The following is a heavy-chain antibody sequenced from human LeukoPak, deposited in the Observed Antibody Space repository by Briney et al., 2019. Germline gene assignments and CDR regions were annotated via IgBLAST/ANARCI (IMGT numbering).Heavy chain of an antibody. CDR1: GGSISSYQ. CDR2: IYDSGSA. V-gene: IGHV4-59*01. J-gene: IGHJ4*02. D-gene: IGHD4-23*01. Sequence: PSETLSLTCTVSGGSISSYQWSWIRQPPGKGLEWIGNIYDSGSANYNPSLKSRVVISVDTSKNQFSLNLTPVTAADTAVYYCARVGVDYSGNVLKYFFDYWGQGTLVTVSS. CDR3: ARVGVDYSGNVLKYFFDY.